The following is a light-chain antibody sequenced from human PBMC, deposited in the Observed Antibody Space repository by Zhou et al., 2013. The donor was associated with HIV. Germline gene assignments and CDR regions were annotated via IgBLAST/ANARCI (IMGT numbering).Light chain of an antibody. CDR2: GVS. J-gene: IGKJ4*01. CDR3: QQYHNWPPALT. CDR1: QSVASN. V-gene: IGKV3-15*01. Sequence: EIVMTQSPATLSVSPGERATLSCRASQSVASNLAWYQQKPGQAPRLLIYGVSTGAAGVPARFSGSGAWTEFTLTISSMQSEDFAVYYCQQYHNWPPALTFGGGTKVEIK.